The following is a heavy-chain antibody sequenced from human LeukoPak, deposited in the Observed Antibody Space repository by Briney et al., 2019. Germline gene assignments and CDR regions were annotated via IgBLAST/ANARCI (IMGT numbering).Heavy chain of an antibody. CDR2: IRDDGKNI. V-gene: IGHV3-30*02. CDR1: GFIFSTYV. CDR3: SRDKYCSGGSCYSGSKFGP. Sequence: GGSLRLSCAASGFIFSTYVMHWVRRAPGKGLEWVAFIRDDGKNIYYADSVKGRFTISRDNAKHSLYLQMNSLRAEDPTVYYVSRDKYCSGGSCYSGSKFGPWGQGTLVTVSS. J-gene: IGHJ5*02. D-gene: IGHD2-15*01.